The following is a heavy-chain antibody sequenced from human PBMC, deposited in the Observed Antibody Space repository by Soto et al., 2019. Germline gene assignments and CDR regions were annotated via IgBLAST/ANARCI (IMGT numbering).Heavy chain of an antibody. J-gene: IGHJ4*02. CDR2: INHSGSS. V-gene: IGHV4-34*01. CDR1: GDSFSGYS. Sequence: PSETLSLTCAVYGDSFSGYSWNWIRQPPGRGLEWIGEINHSGSSNCNPSLKSRVTISVDTSKSQFSLKLSSVTAADTAMYYCARARPDTWPSRHFDYWGQGRLVTVSS. CDR3: ARARPDTWPSRHFDY.